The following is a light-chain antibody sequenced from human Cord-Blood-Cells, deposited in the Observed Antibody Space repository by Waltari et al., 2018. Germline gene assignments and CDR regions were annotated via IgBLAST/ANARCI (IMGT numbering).Light chain of an antibody. Sequence: QSVLTQPPSVSGAPGQRVTISCTGGSSNIGAGYDVHWYQRLPGTAPKLLIYGNSNRPSGVPDRFSGSKSGTSASLAITGLQAEDEADYYCQSYDSSLSVFGGGTKLTVL. J-gene: IGLJ3*02. CDR2: GNS. CDR1: SSNIGAGYD. CDR3: QSYDSSLSV. V-gene: IGLV1-40*01.